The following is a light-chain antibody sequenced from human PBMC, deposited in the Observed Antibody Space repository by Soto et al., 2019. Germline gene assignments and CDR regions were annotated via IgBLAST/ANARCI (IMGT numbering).Light chain of an antibody. V-gene: IGKV1-39*01. CDR1: QSITNY. CDR2: AAD. CDR3: QQSYDMPWT. J-gene: IGKJ1*01. Sequence: DIQMTQSPSSLSASVGDTVTITCRASQSITNYLTWFQQKPGKAPSLLIFAADNLQDGVPSRFSGSGSGRDFSLTISSLQPEDCATYYCQQSYDMPWTFGQGTKVEIK.